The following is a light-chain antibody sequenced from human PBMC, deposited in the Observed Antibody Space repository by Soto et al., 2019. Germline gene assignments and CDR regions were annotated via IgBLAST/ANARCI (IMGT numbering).Light chain of an antibody. CDR2: DAP. V-gene: IGKV1-33*01. CDR1: QDIRKY. J-gene: IGKJ1*01. Sequence: DIQMTQSPSSLSASVGDRVTITCQASQDIRKYLNWYQQKPGKAPKLLIYDAPNLETGVPSRFSGSGSGTDFTFTISSLQPEDIATYYCQQYDNLPWTFGQGTKVEIK. CDR3: QQYDNLPWT.